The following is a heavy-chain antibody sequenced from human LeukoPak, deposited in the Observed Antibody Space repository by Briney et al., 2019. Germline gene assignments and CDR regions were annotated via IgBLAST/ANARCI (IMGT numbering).Heavy chain of an antibody. V-gene: IGHV1-2*02. J-gene: IGHJ4*02. CDR2: INPNSGGT. Sequence: ASVKVSCKASGYTFTGYYMHWVRQAPGQGLEWMGWINPNSGGTNYAQKFQGRVTITADKSTSTAYMELSSLRSEDTAVYYCARDQAIAVADYYFDYWGQGTLVTVSS. CDR3: ARDQAIAVADYYFDY. D-gene: IGHD6-19*01. CDR1: GYTFTGYY.